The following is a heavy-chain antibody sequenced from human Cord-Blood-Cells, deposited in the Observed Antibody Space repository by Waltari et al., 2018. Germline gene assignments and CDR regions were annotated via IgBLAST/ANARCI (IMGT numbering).Heavy chain of an antibody. D-gene: IGHD1-26*01. Sequence: QVQLVQSGAEVKKPGASVKVSCKASGYTFTSYDINWVRQATGQGLEWMGWMNPNSGNTGYAQKFQGRVTMTRNTSISTAYMELSSLRSEDTAVYYCARGVSWELLRWNNWFDPWGQGTLVTVSS. CDR1: GYTFTSYD. J-gene: IGHJ5*02. CDR3: ARGVSWELLRWNNWFDP. CDR2: MNPNSGNT. V-gene: IGHV1-8*01.